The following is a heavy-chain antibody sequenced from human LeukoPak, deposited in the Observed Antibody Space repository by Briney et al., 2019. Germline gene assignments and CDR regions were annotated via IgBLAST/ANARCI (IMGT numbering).Heavy chain of an antibody. Sequence: PGRSLRLSCAPSGFTFDDYAFHWVRQAPGQGLEWVALISHDGGNIYYTPSVQGRFTISRDNSKNMLYLQMNSLRREDTAVYYCARDPPFRTAWSQNHFDFWGQGTLVTVSS. J-gene: IGHJ4*02. CDR3: ARDPPFRTAWSQNHFDF. CDR2: ISHDGGNI. D-gene: IGHD1-1*01. V-gene: IGHV3-30*04. CDR1: GFTFDDYA.